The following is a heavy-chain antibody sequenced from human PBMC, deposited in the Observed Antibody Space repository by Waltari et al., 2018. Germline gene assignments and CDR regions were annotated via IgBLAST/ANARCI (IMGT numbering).Heavy chain of an antibody. D-gene: IGHD6-13*01. CDR3: VRGKMYSRPYFDY. CDR1: GDSFVGYY. V-gene: IGHV4-34*01. J-gene: IGHJ4*02. CDR2: IQHSGSI. Sequence: QMQLQQWGAGLLKPSETLSLTCAVSGDSFVGYYWNWLRPPPGRGLEWIGEIQHSGSITYNPSLESRITISQDMSKNQFSLKLTSVTAADTAVYYCVRGKMYSRPYFDYWGQGTLVTVSS.